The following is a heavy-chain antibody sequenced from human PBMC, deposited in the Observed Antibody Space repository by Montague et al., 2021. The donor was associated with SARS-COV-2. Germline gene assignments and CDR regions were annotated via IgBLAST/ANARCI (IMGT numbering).Heavy chain of an antibody. CDR1: GFSFSDYA. CDR2: IWYDGSNS. D-gene: IGHD5-24*01. V-gene: IGHV3-33*01. J-gene: IGHJ4*02. Sequence: SRRLSCAASGFSFSDYAMHWVRQAPGLALEWVAVIWYDGSNSYYADSVKGRFTISRDNSKNAVYLQMNSLTADDTAIYYCAREKKEVQMDYWGLGTLVTVSS. CDR3: AREKKEVQMDY.